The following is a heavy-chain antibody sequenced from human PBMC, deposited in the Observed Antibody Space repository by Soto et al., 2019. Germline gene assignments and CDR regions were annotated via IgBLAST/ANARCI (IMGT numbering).Heavy chain of an antibody. V-gene: IGHV4-59*01. D-gene: IGHD4-17*01. CDR2: IYYSGST. CDR3: ARGWIDYGAYNWIDP. Sequence: SETLALTCTVSGGSISSYYWSWIRQPPGKGLEWIGYIYYSGSTNYNPSLKSRVTISVDTSKNQFSLKLSSVTAADTAVYYCARGWIDYGAYNWIDPWGQGTLVSVSS. CDR1: GGSISSYY. J-gene: IGHJ5*02.